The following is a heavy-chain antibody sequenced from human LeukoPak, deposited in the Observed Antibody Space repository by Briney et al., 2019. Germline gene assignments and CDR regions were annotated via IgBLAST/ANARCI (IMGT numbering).Heavy chain of an antibody. V-gene: IGHV1-18*01. CDR2: ISAYNGNT. J-gene: IGHJ4*02. Sequence: ASVKVSCKASGFTFTSYGITWVRQAPGQGLEWMGWISAYNGNTNYAQKLQGRVTMTTDTSTSTAYMELRSLRSDDTAVYYCARSSRIAAARHIDYWGQGTLVTVSS. CDR1: GFTFTSYG. CDR3: ARSSRIAAARHIDY. D-gene: IGHD6-13*01.